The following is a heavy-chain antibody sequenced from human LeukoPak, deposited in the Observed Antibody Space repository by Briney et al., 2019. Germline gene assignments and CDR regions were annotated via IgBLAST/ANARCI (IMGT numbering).Heavy chain of an antibody. Sequence: GGSLRLSCAASGFSFSSSWMTWVRQAPGKGLEWVANINQDGSEIHYVDSVKGRFTISRDNAKNSLYLQMNSLRAEDTAVYFCARDLYSGSYYGMDVWGQGTTVTVS. V-gene: IGHV3-7*04. CDR2: INQDGSEI. CDR1: GFSFSSSW. D-gene: IGHD1-26*01. CDR3: ARDLYSGSYYGMDV. J-gene: IGHJ6*02.